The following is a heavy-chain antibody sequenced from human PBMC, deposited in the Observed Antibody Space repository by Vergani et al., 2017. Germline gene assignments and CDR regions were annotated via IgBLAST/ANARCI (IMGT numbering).Heavy chain of an antibody. CDR3: ARSRYYYDSSGLYYFDY. CDR2: ISSSSSYT. J-gene: IGHJ4*02. V-gene: IGHV3-11*06. CDR1: GFTFSDYY. D-gene: IGHD3-22*01. Sequence: QVQLVESGGGLVKPGGSLRLSCAASGFTFSDYYMSWIRQAPGKGLEWVSYISSSSSYTNYADSVKGRFTISRDNAKNSLYLQMNSLRAEDTAVYYCARSRYYYDSSGLYYFDYWGQGTLVTVSS.